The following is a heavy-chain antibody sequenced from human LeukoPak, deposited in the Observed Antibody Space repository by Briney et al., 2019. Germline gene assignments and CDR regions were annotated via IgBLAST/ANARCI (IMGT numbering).Heavy chain of an antibody. D-gene: IGHD2-15*01. Sequence: GGSLRLSCAASGFTFSGYEMNWVRQAPGKGLEWVSYISSSGSTIYYADSVKGRFTISRDNAKNSLYLQMNSLRAEDTAVYYCASEVVVVITRTGFDYWGQGTLVTVSS. V-gene: IGHV3-48*03. CDR3: ASEVVVVITRTGFDY. J-gene: IGHJ4*02. CDR1: GFTFSGYE. CDR2: ISSSGSTI.